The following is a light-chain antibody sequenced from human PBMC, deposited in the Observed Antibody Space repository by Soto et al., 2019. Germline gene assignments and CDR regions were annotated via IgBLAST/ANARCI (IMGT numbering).Light chain of an antibody. V-gene: IGKV3-20*01. CDR1: QSIGTY. J-gene: IGKJ1*01. CDR3: QQYGSSPTWT. Sequence: ETVMTQSPPTLPLSPGERAIVSCRASQSIGTYLAWYQQKPGQAPRLLIYGASSRATGIPDRFSGSGSGTDFTLTISSLEPEDFAVYYCQQYGSSPTWTFGQGTKVDIK. CDR2: GAS.